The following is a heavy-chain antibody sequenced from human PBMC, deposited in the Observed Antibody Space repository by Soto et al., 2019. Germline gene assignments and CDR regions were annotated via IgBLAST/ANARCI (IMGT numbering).Heavy chain of an antibody. J-gene: IGHJ4*02. CDR1: GYSFTSYW. D-gene: IGHD3-3*01. Sequence: PGESLKISCKGSGYSFTSYWIGWVRQMPGKGLEWMGIIYPGDSDTRYSPSFQGQVTISADKSISTAYLQWSSLKASDTAMYYCARIADDFWSGYTFDYWGQGTLVTVSS. V-gene: IGHV5-51*01. CDR3: ARIADDFWSGYTFDY. CDR2: IYPGDSDT.